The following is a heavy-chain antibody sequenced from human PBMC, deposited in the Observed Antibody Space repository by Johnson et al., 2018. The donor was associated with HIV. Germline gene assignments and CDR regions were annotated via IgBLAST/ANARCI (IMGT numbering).Heavy chain of an antibody. D-gene: IGHD1-7*01. V-gene: IGHV3-33*01. CDR2: IWYDGSNK. CDR1: GFTFSSYG. CDR3: ARWNFAFDV. Sequence: VQLVESGGGVVQPGRSLRLSCAASGFTFSSYGMHWVRQAPGKGLEWVAVIWYDGSNKYYADSVKGRFTISRDNSKTTLYLQMNSLRAGDTAVYYCARWNFAFDVWDQGTMVTVSS. J-gene: IGHJ3*01.